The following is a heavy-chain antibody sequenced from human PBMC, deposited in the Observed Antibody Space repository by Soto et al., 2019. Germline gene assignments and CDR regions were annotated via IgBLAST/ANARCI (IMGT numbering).Heavy chain of an antibody. Sequence: GGSLRLSCVASGFTFNMYWMHWVRQAPGKGLVWVSRINNDGSTTTYADSVKGRFTISRDNAKNTVYLQMSSLRAEDTAVYFCASGGYYYDTSGSDYWGQGTLVTVSS. V-gene: IGHV3-74*01. CDR1: GFTFNMYW. J-gene: IGHJ4*02. CDR2: INNDGSTT. D-gene: IGHD3-22*01. CDR3: ASGGYYYDTSGSDY.